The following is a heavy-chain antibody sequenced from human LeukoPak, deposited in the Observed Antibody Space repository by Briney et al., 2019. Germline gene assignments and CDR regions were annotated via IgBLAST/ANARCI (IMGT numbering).Heavy chain of an antibody. Sequence: ASVKVSRKASGYTFTSYYVHWVRQAPGQGLEWTGIINPSGGTTSYAQKFQGRVTMTRDTSTSTVYMELSSLRSEDTAVYYCARGSWYRNDYWGQGTLVTVSS. CDR2: INPSGGTT. V-gene: IGHV1-46*01. CDR1: GYTFTSYY. D-gene: IGHD6-13*01. J-gene: IGHJ4*02. CDR3: ARGSWYRNDY.